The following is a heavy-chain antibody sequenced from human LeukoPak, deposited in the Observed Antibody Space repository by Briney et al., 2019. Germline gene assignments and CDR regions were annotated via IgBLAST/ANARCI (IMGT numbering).Heavy chain of an antibody. CDR2: INHSGST. V-gene: IGHV4-34*01. Sequence: SETLSLTCAVYGGSLSGYFWNWIRQPPGKGLEWIGEINHSGSTNYSPSLKSRVTISVDTSKSQFSLKLTSVTAADTAVYYCARGTMTKLDYWGQGTLVTVSS. J-gene: IGHJ4*02. CDR3: ARGTMTKLDY. CDR1: GGSLSGYF. D-gene: IGHD4-11*01.